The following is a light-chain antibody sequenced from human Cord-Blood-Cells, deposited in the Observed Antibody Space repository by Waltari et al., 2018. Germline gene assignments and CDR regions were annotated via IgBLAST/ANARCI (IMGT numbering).Light chain of an antibody. V-gene: IGKV3-15*01. CDR1: QSVSSN. J-gene: IGKJ4*01. Sequence: ELVMTQSPATLSVSPGERATPSCRASQSVSSNLAWYQQKPGQAPRLLIYGASTRATGIPARFSGSGSGTEFTLTISSLQSEDFAVYDCQQYNNWPLTFGGGTKVEIK. CDR3: QQYNNWPLT. CDR2: GAS.